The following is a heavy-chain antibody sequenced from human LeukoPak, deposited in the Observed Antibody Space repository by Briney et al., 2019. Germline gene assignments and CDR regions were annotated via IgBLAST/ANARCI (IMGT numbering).Heavy chain of an antibody. Sequence: ASVKVSCKASGYTFTNYGISWVRQAPGQGLEWMGWISTYTGNTNYAQKFQDRVTMTTDTSTSTAYMELRSLRSDDTAVYYCARKNSSGYYYGWGQGTLVTVSS. CDR2: ISTYTGNT. CDR1: GYTFTNYG. V-gene: IGHV1-18*01. J-gene: IGHJ4*02. D-gene: IGHD3-22*01. CDR3: ARKNSSGYYYG.